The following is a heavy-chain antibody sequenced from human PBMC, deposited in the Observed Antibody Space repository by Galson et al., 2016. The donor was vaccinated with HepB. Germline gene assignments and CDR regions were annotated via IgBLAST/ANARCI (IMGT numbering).Heavy chain of an antibody. D-gene: IGHD6-13*01. CDR3: ARRPPSSSFDY. J-gene: IGHJ4*02. CDR2: IYPADSDT. Sequence: QSGAEVKKPGESLKISCKGSGYSFANYWIGWVRQMPGKGLEWMGIIYPADSDTRYSPSFQGQVTISADKSISTAYLQWSGLKASDTAMYYCARRPPSSSFDYWGQGTLVTVSS. V-gene: IGHV5-51*01. CDR1: GYSFANYW.